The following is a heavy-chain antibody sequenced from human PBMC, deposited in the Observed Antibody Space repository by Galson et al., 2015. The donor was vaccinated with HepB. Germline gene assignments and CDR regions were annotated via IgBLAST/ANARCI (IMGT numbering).Heavy chain of an antibody. CDR2: ISPNSGDT. CDR1: GYTFTNCY. J-gene: IGHJ6*02. Sequence: SVKVSCKASGYTFTNCYIHWVRQAPGEGLEWMGWISPNSGDTTYSQKFQGRITMTRDTSINTAYMELSSLRSDDTAVYYCARVVYGMDVWGLGTTVTVSS. V-gene: IGHV1-2*02. CDR3: ARVVYGMDV.